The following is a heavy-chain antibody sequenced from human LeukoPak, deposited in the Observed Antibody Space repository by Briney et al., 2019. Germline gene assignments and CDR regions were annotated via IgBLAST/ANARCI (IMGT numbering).Heavy chain of an antibody. D-gene: IGHD6-13*01. CDR1: GGSVSSGDYY. Sequence: SQTLSLTCTVSGGSVSSGDYYWNWIRQPPGKGLEWIGYIYYSGNTYYDPSLKSRLTISVDTSKNQFSLQLTSVTAADTAVYYCARARRFAAAGTTASDIWGQGTMVTVSS. CDR2: IYYSGNT. CDR3: ARARRFAAAGTTASDI. J-gene: IGHJ3*02. V-gene: IGHV4-30-4*08.